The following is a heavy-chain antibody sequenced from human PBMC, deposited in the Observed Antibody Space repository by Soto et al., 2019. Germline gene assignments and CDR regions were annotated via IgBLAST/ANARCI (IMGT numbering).Heavy chain of an antibody. V-gene: IGHV4-4*02. Sequence: QVQLQESGPGLVKPSGTLSLTCAVSGGSISSSNWWSWVRQPPGKGLERIGEIYHSGSTNYNTSLKSLVPVSVDKSKNQFSVKLCYVTCAETAVYYWALTLGGGLGYFDYWGQGTLVTVSS. J-gene: IGHJ4*02. CDR1: GGSISSSNW. CDR2: IYHSGST. D-gene: IGHD3-16*01. CDR3: ALTLGGGLGYFDY.